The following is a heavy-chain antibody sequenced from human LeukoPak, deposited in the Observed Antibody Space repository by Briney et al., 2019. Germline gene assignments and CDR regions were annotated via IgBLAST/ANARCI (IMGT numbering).Heavy chain of an antibody. V-gene: IGHV3-33*01. CDR1: GFTFSSYG. CDR2: IWYDGSNK. CDR3: AREDYDSSGYYYDPHYFDY. Sequence: GGSLRLSCAASGFTFSSYGMHWVRQAPGKGLEWVAVIWYDGSNKYYADSVKGRFTISRDNSKNTLYLQMNSLRAEDTAVYYCAREDYDSSGYYYDPHYFDYWGQGTLVTVPS. J-gene: IGHJ4*02. D-gene: IGHD3-22*01.